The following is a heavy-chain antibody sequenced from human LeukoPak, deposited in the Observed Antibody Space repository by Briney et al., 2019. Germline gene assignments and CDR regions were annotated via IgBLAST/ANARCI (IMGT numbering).Heavy chain of an antibody. Sequence: AESLRLSCAASGFTFSDYYMSWIRQAAGKGLEWLSYISSSGTTIYYTDSVKGRFTISRDNAKESLYLQMNRLGAEDTAVYYCSRGIRQYAKSYFDYWGQGTLVTVSS. CDR1: GFTFSDYY. V-gene: IGHV3-11*01. CDR3: SRGIRQYAKSYFDY. J-gene: IGHJ4*02. CDR2: ISSSGTTI. D-gene: IGHD4-11*01.